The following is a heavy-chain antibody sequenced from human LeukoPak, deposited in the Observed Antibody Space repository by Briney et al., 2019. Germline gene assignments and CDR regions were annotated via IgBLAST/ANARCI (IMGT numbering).Heavy chain of an antibody. J-gene: IGHJ4*02. CDR1: GYTFNSYG. V-gene: IGHV1-18*01. Sequence: GASVKVSCKASGYTFNSYGISWVRQVPGQGLEWMGWSSVYNGVTRYAQKFQGRVTVATDKSTTTAYLELTNLRSDDTAIYFCARDGRVEYSHFYYFDFWGQGTLVTVSS. CDR2: SSVYNGVT. CDR3: ARDGRVEYSHFYYFDF. D-gene: IGHD6-6*01.